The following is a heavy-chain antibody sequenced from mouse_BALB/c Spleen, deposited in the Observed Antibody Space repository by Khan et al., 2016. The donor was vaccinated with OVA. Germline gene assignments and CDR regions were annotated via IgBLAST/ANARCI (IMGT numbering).Heavy chain of an antibody. J-gene: IGHJ3*01. V-gene: IGHV2-2*02. D-gene: IGHD2-2*01. CDR3: ARRGSGYGRGAFFAY. CDR1: GFSLNNYS. Sequence: VQLQESGPGLVQPSQSLSITCTVSGFSLNNYSIHWVRQSPGKGLEWLGVIWSAGSTDYNAAFISRLTTNKDNSRSQVFFKMNSLQPNDTAIYYFARRGSGYGRGAFFAYWGQGTLVTVSA. CDR2: IWSAGST.